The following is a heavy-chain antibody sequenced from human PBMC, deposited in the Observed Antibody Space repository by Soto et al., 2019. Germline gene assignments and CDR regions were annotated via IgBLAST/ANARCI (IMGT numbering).Heavy chain of an antibody. CDR1: GGTFSGYA. D-gene: IGHD6-13*01. J-gene: IGHJ4*02. CDR3: ARIVIAAAGSSFDY. Sequence: QVQLVQSGAEVKKPGSSVKVSCKASGGTFSGYAISWVRQAPGQGLEWMGGIIPIFGTANYAQNFQGRVTITADESTSTAYMELSSLRSEDTAVYYCARIVIAAAGSSFDYWGQGTLVTVS. V-gene: IGHV1-69*01. CDR2: IIPIFGTA.